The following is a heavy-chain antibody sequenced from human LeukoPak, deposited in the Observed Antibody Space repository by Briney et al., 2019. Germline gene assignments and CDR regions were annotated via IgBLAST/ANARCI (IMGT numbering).Heavy chain of an antibody. CDR3: ARENGGYDKGDCYYH. CDR1: GFTFRSYE. D-gene: IGHD2-21*02. CDR2: ISSSGSTI. V-gene: IGHV3-48*03. Sequence: GGSLRLSCAASGFTFRSYEMNWVRQAPGKGLEWVSYISSSGSTIYYVDSVKGRFIISRDNAKNSLYLQMNSLRAEDTAVYYCARENGGYDKGDCYYHWGQGTLVTVSS. J-gene: IGHJ5*02.